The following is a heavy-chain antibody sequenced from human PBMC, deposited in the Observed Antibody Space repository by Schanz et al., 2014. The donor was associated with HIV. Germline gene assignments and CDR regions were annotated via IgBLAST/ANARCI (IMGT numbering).Heavy chain of an antibody. D-gene: IGHD3-16*01. Sequence: QMQLVESGGGVVRPGRSLKLSCAASGFSFDNYGMHWVRQAPGKGLEWVAVIGHEGNDIHYVDSVAGRFSISRDNSKNSLYLQLGSLRTEDTAVYYCAQMGAFAAFDIWGHGTVVTVSS. CDR1: GFSFDNYG. J-gene: IGHJ3*02. V-gene: IGHV3-33*03. CDR3: AQMGAFAAFDI. CDR2: IGHEGNDI.